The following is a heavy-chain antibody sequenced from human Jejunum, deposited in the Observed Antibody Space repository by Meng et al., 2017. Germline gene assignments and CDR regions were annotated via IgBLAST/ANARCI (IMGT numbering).Heavy chain of an antibody. CDR2: IIPLFGTV. CDR3: VRGADDPITVNWFDL. Sequence: QVRRVQSGAEVKKSWSSVKVSCKASGGTFSIYAISWVRQAPGQGLEWMGGIIPLFGTVNYAQKFQGRVTFTADKSTSTAYMELSSLKSEDTAVYYCVRGADDPITVNWFDLWGQGTLVTVSS. D-gene: IGHD3-3*01. V-gene: IGHV1-69*06. J-gene: IGHJ5*02. CDR1: GGTFSIYA.